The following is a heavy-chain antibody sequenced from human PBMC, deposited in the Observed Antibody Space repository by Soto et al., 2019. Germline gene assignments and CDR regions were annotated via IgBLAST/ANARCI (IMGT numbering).Heavy chain of an antibody. V-gene: IGHV1-24*01. D-gene: IGHD3-22*01. CDR2: FDPEDGET. CDR3: ASAHRITMIVVVIDAFDI. Sequence: ASVKVSCKVSGYTLTELSMHWVRQAPGKGLEWMGGFDPEDGETIYAQKFQGRVTMTEDTPTDTAYMELSSLRSEDTAVYYCASAHRITMIVVVIDAFDIWGQGTMVTVSS. J-gene: IGHJ3*02. CDR1: GYTLTELS.